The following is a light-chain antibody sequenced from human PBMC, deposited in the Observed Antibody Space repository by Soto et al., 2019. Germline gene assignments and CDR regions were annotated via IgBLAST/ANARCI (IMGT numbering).Light chain of an antibody. Sequence: EIVLTQSPATLSLSPGERATLSCRASQSVSSYLAWYQQKPGQAPRLLIYDAPNRATGIPARFSGSGSGTDFTLTISSLEPEDFAVYYCQQRSRVFGQGTRLEIK. CDR2: DAP. V-gene: IGKV3-11*01. CDR3: QQRSRV. CDR1: QSVSSY. J-gene: IGKJ5*01.